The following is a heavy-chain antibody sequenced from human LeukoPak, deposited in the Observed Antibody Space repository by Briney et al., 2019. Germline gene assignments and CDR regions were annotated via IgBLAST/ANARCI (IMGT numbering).Heavy chain of an antibody. V-gene: IGHV3-23*01. CDR2: FRSNGGGT. CDR1: GFTFSSYV. Sequence: PGGSLRLSCAASGFTFSSYVMSWVRQAPGKGLEWVSTFRSNGGGTYYADSVKGRFTISRDNSMNTLFLLMNSLRADDTAIYYCAKGRFQDYGDSDYWGQGTLVTVSS. CDR3: AKGRFQDYGDSDY. D-gene: IGHD4-17*01. J-gene: IGHJ4*02.